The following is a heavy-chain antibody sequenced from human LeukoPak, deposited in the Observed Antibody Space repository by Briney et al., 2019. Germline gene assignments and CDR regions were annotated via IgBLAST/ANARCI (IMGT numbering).Heavy chain of an antibody. J-gene: IGHJ6*03. V-gene: IGHV3-11*04. Sequence: SGGSLRLSCAASGFTFSDYYMSWIRQAPGKGLDWVSYISGSGSATYYADSVKGRFTISRDNAKNSLYLQMTSLRAEDTAVYYCARAPDPIKYYMDVWGKGTTVTVSS. CDR3: ARAPDPIKYYMDV. D-gene: IGHD1-14*01. CDR1: GFTFSDYY. CDR2: ISGSGSAT.